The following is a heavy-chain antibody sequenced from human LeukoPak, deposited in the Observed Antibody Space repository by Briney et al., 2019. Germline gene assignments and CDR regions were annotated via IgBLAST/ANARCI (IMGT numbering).Heavy chain of an antibody. V-gene: IGHV3-23*01. CDR3: AKDHRQELRFLEWLLPPLDY. J-gene: IGHJ4*02. CDR2: ISYSGGST. Sequence: GGSLRLSCAASGFTVSSNYMSWVRQAPGKGLEWVSVISYSGGSTHYADSVKGRFTISRDNSKNTLYLQMNSLRAEDTAVYYCAKDHRQELRFLEWLLPPLDYWGQGTLVTVSS. D-gene: IGHD3-3*01. CDR1: GFTVSSNY.